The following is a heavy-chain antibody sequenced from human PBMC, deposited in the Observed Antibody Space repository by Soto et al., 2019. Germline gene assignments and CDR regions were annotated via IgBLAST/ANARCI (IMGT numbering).Heavy chain of an antibody. Sequence: EVQLVESGGGLAQPGGSLRLSCAASGFTLSTFWMHWVRHVPGKGLVWVSRINGDGTSSAYADSVKGRFTISRDNARNTVYLQMDRLRVEDTGLFYCARDFDWYLDVWGRGTLVTVPS. CDR1: GFTLSTFW. J-gene: IGHJ2*01. CDR2: INGDGTSS. CDR3: ARDFDWYLDV. V-gene: IGHV3-74*03.